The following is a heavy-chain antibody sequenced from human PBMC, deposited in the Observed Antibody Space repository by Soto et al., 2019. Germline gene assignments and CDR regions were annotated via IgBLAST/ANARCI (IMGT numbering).Heavy chain of an antibody. J-gene: IGHJ4*02. V-gene: IGHV3-23*01. CDR2: ISGSGGST. CDR1: GFTFSSYA. Sequence: EVQLLESGGGLVQPGGSLRLSCAASGFTFSSYAMSWVRQAPGKGLEGVSTISGSGGSTDYADSVKGRFTIPRDNAKNTLSLQINSLRSEDTAIYYCAKDKGYSGSYSDCWGKGTLVTVCS. D-gene: IGHD1-26*01. CDR3: AKDKGYSGSYSDC.